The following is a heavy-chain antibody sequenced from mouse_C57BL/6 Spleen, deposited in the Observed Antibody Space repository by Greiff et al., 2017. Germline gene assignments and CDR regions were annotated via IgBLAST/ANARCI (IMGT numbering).Heavy chain of an antibody. CDR1: GYAFSSSW. V-gene: IGHV1-82*01. CDR2: IYPGDGDT. D-gene: IGHD2-5*01. J-gene: IGHJ4*01. Sequence: QVQLQQSGPELVKPGASVKISCKASGYAFSSSWMNWVKQRPGKGLEWIGRIYPGDGDTNYNGKFTGKATLTADKSSSTAYMQLSSLTSEDSAVYFCASYYSNYEDAMDYWGQGTSVTVSS. CDR3: ASYYSNYEDAMDY.